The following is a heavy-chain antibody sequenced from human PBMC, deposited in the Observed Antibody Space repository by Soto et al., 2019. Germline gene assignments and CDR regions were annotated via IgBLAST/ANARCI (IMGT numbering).Heavy chain of an antibody. CDR2: ISSSSSTI. V-gene: IGHV3-48*01. CDR1: EFTFSSYS. Sequence: PGGSLRLSCAASEFTFSSYSMNWVRQAPGKGLEWVSYISSSSSTIYYADSVKGRFTISRDNAKNSLYLQMNSLRAEDTAVYYCASPYGFSDYWGQGTLVTVSS. D-gene: IGHD3-10*01. CDR3: ASPYGFSDY. J-gene: IGHJ4*02.